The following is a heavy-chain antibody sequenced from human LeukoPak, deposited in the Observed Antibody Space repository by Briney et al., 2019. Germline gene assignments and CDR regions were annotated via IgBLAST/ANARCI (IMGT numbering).Heavy chain of an antibody. CDR3: ARRFTRRSSSQAFDI. D-gene: IGHD6-6*01. CDR1: GGSFGDYY. V-gene: IGHV4-34*01. J-gene: IGHJ3*02. CDR2: INHSGST. Sequence: SETLSLTCAVYGGSFGDYYWSWIRQPPGKGLEWFAEINHSGSTSYNPSLKSRVTISVDTSKNQFSLKLSSVTAADTAVYYCARRFTRRSSSQAFDIWGQGTMVTVSS.